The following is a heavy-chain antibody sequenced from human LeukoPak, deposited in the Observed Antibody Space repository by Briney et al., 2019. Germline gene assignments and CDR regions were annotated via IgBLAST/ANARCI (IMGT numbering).Heavy chain of an antibody. Sequence: GGSLRLSCAASGFTFSDYYVNWGRQAPGKGVEWVSHISSNGSIRYYTDSVRGRFSISRDNAKNSLYLQMGSLRAEDTAVYYCARGVGYDFWTGLFYGMDVWGQGTTVTVSS. V-gene: IGHV3-11*01. CDR3: ARGVGYDFWTGLFYGMDV. D-gene: IGHD3-3*01. CDR2: ISSNGSIR. CDR1: GFTFSDYY. J-gene: IGHJ6*02.